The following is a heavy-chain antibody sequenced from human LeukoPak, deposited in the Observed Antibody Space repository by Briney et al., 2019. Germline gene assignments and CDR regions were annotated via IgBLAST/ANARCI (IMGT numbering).Heavy chain of an antibody. V-gene: IGHV3-7*01. J-gene: IGHJ4*02. CDR1: GFTFSHYW. CDR2: IKEDGSER. CDR3: AHSGSYFDY. D-gene: IGHD1-26*01. Sequence: GGSLRLSCAASGFTFSHYWMSWVRQAPGKGLEWVANIKEDGSERNYVDSVKGRFTISRDNGKYSVYLQMDSLRAEDTAVYHCAHSGSYFDYLGQGTLVTVSS.